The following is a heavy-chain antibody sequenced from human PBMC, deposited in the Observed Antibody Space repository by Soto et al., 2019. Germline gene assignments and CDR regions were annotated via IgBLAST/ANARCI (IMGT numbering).Heavy chain of an antibody. J-gene: IGHJ4*02. CDR3: ARDPKPKDSYGFYFDY. V-gene: IGHV3-33*01. D-gene: IGHD5-18*01. CDR2: IWYDGSNK. CDR1: GFTFSSYG. Sequence: PGGSLILSCPASGFTFSSYGMHWVRQAPGKGLEWVAVIWYDGSNKYYADSVKGRFTISRDNSKNTLYLQMNSLRAEDTAVYYCARDPKPKDSYGFYFDYWGQGTLVTVSS.